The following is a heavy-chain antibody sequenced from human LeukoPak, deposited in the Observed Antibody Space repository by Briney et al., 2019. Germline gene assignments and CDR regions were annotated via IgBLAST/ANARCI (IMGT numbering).Heavy chain of an antibody. D-gene: IGHD6-19*01. J-gene: IGHJ4*02. CDR1: GGSISSYY. CDR3: ARHPSSGRVAGFDY. Sequence: PSETLSLTCTVSGGSISSYYWSWIRQPPGKGLEWIGYIYYSGSTNYNPSLKSRVTISVDTSKNQFSLKLSSVTAADTAVYYCARHPSSGRVAGFDYWGQGTLVTVSS. CDR2: IYYSGST. V-gene: IGHV4-59*08.